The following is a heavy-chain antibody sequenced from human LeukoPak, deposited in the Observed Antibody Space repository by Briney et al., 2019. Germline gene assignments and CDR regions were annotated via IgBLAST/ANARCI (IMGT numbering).Heavy chain of an antibody. J-gene: IGHJ6*04. Sequence: SETLSLTCAVYGGSFSGYYWSWIRQPPGKGLEWIGEINHSGSTNYNPSLKSRVTISVDTSKNQFSLKLSSVTAADTAVYYCARADSYDSPGDVWGKGTTVTVSS. CDR1: GGSFSGYY. CDR2: INHSGST. D-gene: IGHD3-22*01. CDR3: ARADSYDSPGDV. V-gene: IGHV4-34*01.